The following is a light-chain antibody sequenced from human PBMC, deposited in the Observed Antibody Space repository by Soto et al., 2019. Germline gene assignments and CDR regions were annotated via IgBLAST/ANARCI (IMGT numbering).Light chain of an antibody. V-gene: IGLV2-23*03. Sequence: QSALTQPASVSGSPGQSITISCTGTSSDVGSYNLVSWYQQHPGKAPKLMIYEGSKRPSGVSNRFSGSKSGNTASLTISGLQAEDEADYYGFSYAGSSTFEVFGGGTKLTVL. CDR3: FSYAGSSTFEV. CDR1: SSDVGSYNL. J-gene: IGLJ2*01. CDR2: EGS.